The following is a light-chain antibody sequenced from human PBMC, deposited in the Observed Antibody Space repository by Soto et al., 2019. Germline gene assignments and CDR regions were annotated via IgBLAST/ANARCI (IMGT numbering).Light chain of an antibody. CDR2: GTS. J-gene: IGLJ2*01. V-gene: IGLV1-40*01. CDR3: QSYDSSLSVVV. Sequence: QSVLTQPPSVSGAPGQRVTISCTGSSSNIGAGYDVHWYQQLPGTAPTLLIYGTSTRPSGVPDRVSGSNSGTSASLAITGLQAEDEDDYNCQSYDSSLSVVVFGGGTKLTVL. CDR1: SSNIGAGYD.